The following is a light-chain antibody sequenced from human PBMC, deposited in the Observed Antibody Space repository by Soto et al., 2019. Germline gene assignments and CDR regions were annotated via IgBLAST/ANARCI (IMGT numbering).Light chain of an antibody. CDR1: SSNIGAGYD. V-gene: IGLV1-40*01. CDR3: GSWDSSLSAYV. J-gene: IGLJ1*01. Sequence: QSVLTQPPSVSGAPGQRVTISCSGSSSNIGAGYDVHWYQQLPGTAPKLLINGNNNRPSGIPDRFSGSKSGTSATLGITGFQTGDEADYYCGSWDSSLSAYVFGTGTKVTVL. CDR2: GNN.